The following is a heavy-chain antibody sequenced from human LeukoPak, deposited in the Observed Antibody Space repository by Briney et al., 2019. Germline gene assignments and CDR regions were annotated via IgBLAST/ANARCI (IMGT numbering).Heavy chain of an antibody. CDR3: ATLPYCSGGSCYSVDY. D-gene: IGHD2-15*01. V-gene: IGHV4-59*01. Sequence: SETLSLTCTVSGGSISSYYWSWIRQPPGRGLEWIGYISYTGSTNYNPSLKSRVTISLDTSKNQFSLKLSSVTAADTAVYYCATLPYCSGGSCYSVDYWGQGTLVTVSS. CDR1: GGSISSYY. J-gene: IGHJ4*02. CDR2: ISYTGST.